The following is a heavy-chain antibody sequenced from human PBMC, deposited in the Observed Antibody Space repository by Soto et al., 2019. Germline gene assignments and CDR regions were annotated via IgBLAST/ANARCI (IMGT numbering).Heavy chain of an antibody. Sequence: GGSLRLSCAASGFTFSSYCMSWVRQAPGKGLEWVANIKQDGSEKYYVDSVKGRFTISRDNAKNSLYLQMNSLRAEDTAVYYCARGGYYGDPPRAFDIWGQGTMVTVSS. V-gene: IGHV3-7*01. CDR1: GFTFSSYC. D-gene: IGHD4-17*01. J-gene: IGHJ3*02. CDR2: IKQDGSEK. CDR3: ARGGYYGDPPRAFDI.